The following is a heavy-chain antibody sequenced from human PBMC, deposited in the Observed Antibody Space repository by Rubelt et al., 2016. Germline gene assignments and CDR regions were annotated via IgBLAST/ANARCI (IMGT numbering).Heavy chain of an antibody. Sequence: QVQLVQSGAEVKKPGASVKVSCKVSGYTPTELSMHWVRQAPGKGLEWMGGFDPEDGETIYAQKFQGRVTMTRDTSTSTVYMDLSSLRCEDTAVYYCARVGFYYDSGSYVDWGQGTLVTVSS. CDR2: FDPEDGET. V-gene: IGHV1-24*01. CDR3: ARVGFYYDSGSYVD. D-gene: IGHD3-10*01. J-gene: IGHJ4*02. CDR1: GYTPTELS.